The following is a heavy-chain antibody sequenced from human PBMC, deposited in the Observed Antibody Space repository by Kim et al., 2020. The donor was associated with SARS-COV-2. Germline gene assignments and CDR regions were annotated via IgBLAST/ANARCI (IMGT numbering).Heavy chain of an antibody. J-gene: IGHJ4*02. V-gene: IGHV3-13*04. Sequence: GGSLRLSCAASGFTFSSYDMHWVRQATGKGLEWVSAIGTAGDTYYPGSVKGRFTISRENAKNSLYLQMNSLRAGDTAVYYCARFIAVAGVFDYWGQGTVVTVSS. CDR3: ARFIAVAGVFDY. CDR1: GFTFSSYD. CDR2: IGTAGDT. D-gene: IGHD6-19*01.